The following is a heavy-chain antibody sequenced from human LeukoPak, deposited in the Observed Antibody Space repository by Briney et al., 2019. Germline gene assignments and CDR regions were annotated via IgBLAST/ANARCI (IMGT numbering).Heavy chain of an antibody. D-gene: IGHD1-26*01. V-gene: IGHV4-59*01. CDR3: ARDNSVGDNAWWFNP. CDR1: DGSISSYY. CDR2: IYYSGST. J-gene: IGHJ5*02. Sequence: SETLSLTCTVSDGSISSYYWSWIRQPPGKGLEWIAYIYYSGSTNYNPSLKSRVTISVDTSKNQFSLKLSSITAADTAIYYCARDNSVGDNAWWFNPWGQGTLVTVSS.